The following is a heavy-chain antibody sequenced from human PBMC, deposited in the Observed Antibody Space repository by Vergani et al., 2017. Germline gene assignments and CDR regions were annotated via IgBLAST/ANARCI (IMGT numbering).Heavy chain of an antibody. D-gene: IGHD2-2*01. V-gene: IGHV4-39*01. J-gene: IGHJ5*02. CDR3: ARHARGVSTAHWFDP. Sequence: QLQLQESGPGLVKPSETLSLTCTVSGGSISSSSYYWGWIRQPPGKGLEWIGSIYYSGSTYYNPSLKSRVTISVDTSKNQFSLKLSSVTAADTAVYYCARHARGVSTAHWFDPWGQGTLVTVSS. CDR2: IYYSGST. CDR1: GGSISSSSYY.